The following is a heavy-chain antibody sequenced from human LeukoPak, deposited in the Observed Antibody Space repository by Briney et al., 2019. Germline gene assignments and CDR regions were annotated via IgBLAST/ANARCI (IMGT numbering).Heavy chain of an antibody. CDR3: ARGGRYCSNGDCHKPAIDY. CDR2: IWYEGSNE. CDR1: GFTFSGYG. Sequence: PGRPLRISCAASGFTFSGYGMHWVRQAPGKGLEWVGVIWYEGSNEYYGDSVKGRCIISRDNSNSTLYLQMNSLRAEDTAVYYCARGGRYCSNGDCHKPAIDYWGQGTLVTVSS. J-gene: IGHJ4*02. V-gene: IGHV3-33*01. D-gene: IGHD2-8*01.